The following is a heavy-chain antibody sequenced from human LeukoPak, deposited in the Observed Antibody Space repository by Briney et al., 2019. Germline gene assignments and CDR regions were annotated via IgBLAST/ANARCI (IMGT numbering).Heavy chain of an antibody. CDR3: ARALWRRYCSSTSCPRSASDY. Sequence: SETLSLTCAVYGGSFSGYYWSWIRQPPGKGLEWIGEMNHSGSTNYNPSLKSRVTISVDTSKNQFSLKLSSVTAADTAVYYCARALWRRYCSSTSCPRSASDYWGQGTLVTVSS. CDR2: MNHSGST. V-gene: IGHV4-34*01. CDR1: GGSFSGYY. J-gene: IGHJ4*02. D-gene: IGHD2-2*01.